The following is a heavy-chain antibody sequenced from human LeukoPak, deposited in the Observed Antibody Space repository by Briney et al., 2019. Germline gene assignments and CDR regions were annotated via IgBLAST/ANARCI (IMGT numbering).Heavy chain of an antibody. CDR3: ASVGLDSSSQGDY. CDR2: IRYDGSNK. D-gene: IGHD6-13*01. CDR1: GFTFSSYG. J-gene: IGHJ4*02. V-gene: IGHV3-30*02. Sequence: GGSLRLSCAASGFTFSSYGMHWVRQAPGKGLEWVAFIRYDGSNKYYADSVKGRFTISRDNAKNSLYLQMNSLRAEDTAVYYCASVGLDSSSQGDYWGQGTLVTVSS.